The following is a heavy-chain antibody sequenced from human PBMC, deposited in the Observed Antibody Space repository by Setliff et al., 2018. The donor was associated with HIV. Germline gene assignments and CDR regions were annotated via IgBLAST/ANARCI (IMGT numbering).Heavy chain of an antibody. Sequence: PSETLSLTCEVSGVSISNYYWGWIRQPPGKGLEWIGSIFYSGSTYYNPSLKSRPTISVDTSKNQFSLKLSSVTAADTAVYYCARETREAVAGSNYYYYYGLDVWGQGTTVTVSS. CDR3: ARETREAVAGSNYYYYYGLDV. CDR2: IFYSGST. D-gene: IGHD6-19*01. V-gene: IGHV4-39*07. CDR1: GVSISNYY. J-gene: IGHJ6*02.